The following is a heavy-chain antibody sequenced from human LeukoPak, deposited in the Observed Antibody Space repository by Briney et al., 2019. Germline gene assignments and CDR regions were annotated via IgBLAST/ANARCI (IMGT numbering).Heavy chain of an antibody. Sequence: ASVKVSCKASGYTFTSYGISWVRQAPGQGLEWMGGIIPTFGTANYAQKFQGRVTITADESTSTAYMELSSLRSEDTAVYYCARDCSSTSCYTLWGQGTLVTVSS. CDR1: GYTFTSYG. CDR3: ARDCSSTSCYTL. D-gene: IGHD2-2*02. V-gene: IGHV1-69*13. J-gene: IGHJ4*02. CDR2: IIPTFGTA.